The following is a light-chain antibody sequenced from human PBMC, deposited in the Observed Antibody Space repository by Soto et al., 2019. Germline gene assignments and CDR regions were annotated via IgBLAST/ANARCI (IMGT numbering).Light chain of an antibody. V-gene: IGKV3-20*01. Sequence: EIVLTQSQGTLSFSPGERATLSCRASQSVSSSYLAWYQQKPGQAPRLLIYGASSRATGIPDRFSGSGSATDSALTLSRMEPEGSAVDYCQQYCRSRTFGKGTPLQIK. J-gene: IGKJ2*01. CDR3: QQYCRSRT. CDR2: GAS. CDR1: QSVSSSY.